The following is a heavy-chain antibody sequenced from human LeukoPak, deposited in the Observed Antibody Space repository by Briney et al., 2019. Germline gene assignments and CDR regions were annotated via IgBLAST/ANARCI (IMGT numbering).Heavy chain of an antibody. CDR2: IYYSGST. Sequence: SETLSLACTVSGGSISSDYRSWIRQPPGKGLEWIGYIYYSGSTNYNPSLKSRVTISVDTSKNQFSLKLSSVTAADTAVYYCARDAGYSYGFQGWFDPWGQGTLVTVSS. J-gene: IGHJ5*02. CDR3: ARDAGYSYGFQGWFDP. V-gene: IGHV4-59*01. CDR1: GGSISSDY. D-gene: IGHD5-18*01.